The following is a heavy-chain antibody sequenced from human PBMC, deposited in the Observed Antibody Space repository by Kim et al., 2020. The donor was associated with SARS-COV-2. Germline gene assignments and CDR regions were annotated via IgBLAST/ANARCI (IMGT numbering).Heavy chain of an antibody. Sequence: SETLSLTCTVSDDSISTYYWSWIRQPPGKGLEWIGYIYYTGSTNYNPSPKSRVSLSIDTSKNQFSLKLSSVTAADTAVYYCTRCNSCLYSYFLDVWGKGT. CDR2: IYYTGST. CDR3: TRCNSCLYSYFLDV. D-gene: IGHD6-13*01. CDR1: DDSISTYY. V-gene: IGHV4-59*01. J-gene: IGHJ6*03.